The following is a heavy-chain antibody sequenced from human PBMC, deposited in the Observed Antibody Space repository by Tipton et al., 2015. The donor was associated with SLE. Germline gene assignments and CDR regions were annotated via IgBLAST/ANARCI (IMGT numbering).Heavy chain of an antibody. V-gene: IGHV3-11*04. D-gene: IGHD3-3*01. J-gene: IGHJ5*02. CDR1: GFTFSDYY. Sequence: SLRLSCAASGFTFSDYYMSWIRQAPGKGLEWVSYISSSGTTIYYADSVKGRFTISRDNAKNSLYLQMNSLRAEDTAVYYCARAGIRFLDPEDRGFAPWGQGTLVTVSS. CDR2: ISSSGTTI. CDR3: ARAGIRFLDPEDRGFAP.